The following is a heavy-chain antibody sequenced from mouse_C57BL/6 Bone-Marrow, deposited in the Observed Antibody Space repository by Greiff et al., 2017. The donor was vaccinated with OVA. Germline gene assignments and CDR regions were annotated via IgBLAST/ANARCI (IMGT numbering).Heavy chain of an antibody. Sequence: EVQLVASGPELVKPGASVKMSCKASGYTFTDYNMHWVKQSHGKSLEWIGYINPNNGGTSYNQKFQGKATLTVNKSSSTAYMELRSLTSEDSAVYYCASRWLPLPYYFDYWGQGTTLTVSS. J-gene: IGHJ2*01. CDR1: GYTFTDYN. CDR2: INPNNGGT. D-gene: IGHD2-3*01. CDR3: ASRWLPLPYYFDY. V-gene: IGHV1-22*01.